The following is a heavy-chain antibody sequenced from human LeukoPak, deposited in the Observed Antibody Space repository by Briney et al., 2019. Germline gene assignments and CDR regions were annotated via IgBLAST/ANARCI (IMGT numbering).Heavy chain of an antibody. J-gene: IGHJ4*02. CDR2: IFYSGST. Sequence: SETLSLTCTISGGSISSSSYYWGWIRQPPGKGLEWIGSIFYSGSTYYNPSLESRVTISVDASKNQFSLKLTSVTAADTAVYYCARTSYYGSGSYDYWGQGTLVTVSS. CDR3: ARTSYYGSGSYDY. V-gene: IGHV4-39*01. CDR1: GGSISSSSYY. D-gene: IGHD3-10*01.